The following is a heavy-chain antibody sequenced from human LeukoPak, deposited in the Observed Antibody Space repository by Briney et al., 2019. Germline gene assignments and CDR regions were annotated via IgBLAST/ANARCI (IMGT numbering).Heavy chain of an antibody. D-gene: IGHD3-10*01. CDR1: RGSISPYF. V-gene: IGHV4-59*01. CDR2: ISYTGGT. J-gene: IGHJ5*02. CDR3: ARDDYRGVTNFDH. Sequence: PSETLSLTRTVSRGSISPYFLSWLQQTPAKGLEWIGYISYTGGTNSNPALKSWVTISVDTSKNQFSLQLTSVTAADTAVYYCARDDYRGVTNFDHWGQGTLVTVSS.